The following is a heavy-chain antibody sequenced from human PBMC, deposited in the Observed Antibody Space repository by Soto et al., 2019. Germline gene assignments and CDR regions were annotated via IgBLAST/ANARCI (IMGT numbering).Heavy chain of an antibody. D-gene: IGHD2-2*01. CDR3: ARGVVVPAAPRFDY. CDR1: GGSISSYY. J-gene: IGHJ4*02. V-gene: IGHV4-59*01. CDR2: IYYSGST. Sequence: ETLSLTCTVSGGSISSYYWSWIRQPPGKGLEWIGYIYYSGSTNYNPSLKSRVTISVDTSKNQFSLKLGSVTAADTAVYYCARGVVVPAAPRFDYWGQGTLVTVSS.